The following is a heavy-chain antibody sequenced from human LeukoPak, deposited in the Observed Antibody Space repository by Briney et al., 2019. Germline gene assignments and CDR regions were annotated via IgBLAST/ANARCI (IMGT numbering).Heavy chain of an antibody. CDR2: IIYSGGDT. V-gene: IGHV3-23*01. J-gene: IGHJ4*02. D-gene: IGHD3-22*01. CDR3: AKDGLYYDGSEHVYYFDS. CDR1: GFTFSRSA. Sequence: PGGSLRLSCAASGFTFSRSAMTWVRQGPGTGLEFVASIIYSGGDTYYADSVKGRFTISRDNSKNTLYLQMNSLRAEDTALYYCAKDGLYYDGSEHVYYFDSWGQGTLVTVSS.